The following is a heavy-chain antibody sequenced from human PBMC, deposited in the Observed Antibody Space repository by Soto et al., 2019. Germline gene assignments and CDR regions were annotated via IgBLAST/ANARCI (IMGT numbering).Heavy chain of an antibody. CDR2: IKTNTEGGTT. J-gene: IGHJ4*02. D-gene: IGHD3-16*02. CDR1: GFTFNKAW. CDR3: LTDENRATNRYRFY. Sequence: GGSLRLSCAASGFTFNKAWAHWVRQAPGNGLEWLGRIKTNTEGGTTDYAAIVKSRFTISKDDSEKTLFLQMNSLNTEDTAVYYCLTDENRATNRYRFYWGRGTLVTVSS. V-gene: IGHV3-15*01.